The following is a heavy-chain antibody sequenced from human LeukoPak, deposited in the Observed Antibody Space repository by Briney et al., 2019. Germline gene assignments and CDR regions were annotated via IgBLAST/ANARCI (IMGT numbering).Heavy chain of an antibody. CDR1: GGSFSGHY. Sequence: SETLSLTCGVSGGSFSGHYWSWIRQPPGKGLGWIGEISHTGTTHSNPSLKSRVTISVDTPKNQFSLRLTSVTAADTAVYYCARNPTSKTMSRDSFDIWGQGTFVTVSS. CDR2: ISHTGTT. J-gene: IGHJ3*02. CDR3: ARNPTSKTMSRDSFDI. V-gene: IGHV4-34*01. D-gene: IGHD3-10*02.